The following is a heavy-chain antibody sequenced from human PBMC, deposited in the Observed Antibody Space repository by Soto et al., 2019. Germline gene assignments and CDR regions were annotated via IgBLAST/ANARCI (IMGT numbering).Heavy chain of an antibody. CDR2: ISWNSGSI. CDR1: GFTFDDYA. J-gene: IGHJ4*02. V-gene: IGHV3-9*01. CDR3: ANLRTYYDFWSGYYNWGRDY. D-gene: IGHD3-3*01. Sequence: EVQLVESGGGLVQPGRSLRLSCAASGFTFDDYAMHWVRQAPGKGLEWVSGISWNSGSIGYADSVKGRFTISRDNAKNSLYLQMNSLRAEDTALYYCANLRTYYDFWSGYYNWGRDYWGQGTLVTVSS.